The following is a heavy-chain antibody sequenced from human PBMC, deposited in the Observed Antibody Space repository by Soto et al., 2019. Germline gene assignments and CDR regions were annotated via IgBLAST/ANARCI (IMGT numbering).Heavy chain of an antibody. J-gene: IGHJ3*02. V-gene: IGHV3-53*01. CDR1: GFTFSSNY. CDR3: ARELEGGDDAFDI. D-gene: IGHD2-15*01. CDR2: IYSGGST. Sequence: GGSLRLSCAASGFTFSSNYMSWVRQAPGKGLEWVSVIYSGGSTYYADSVKGRFTISRDNSKNTLYLQMNSLRAEDTAVYYCARELEGGDDAFDIWGQGTMVTVSS.